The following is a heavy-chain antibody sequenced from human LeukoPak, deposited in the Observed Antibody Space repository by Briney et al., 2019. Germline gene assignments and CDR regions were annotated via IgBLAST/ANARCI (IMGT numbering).Heavy chain of an antibody. V-gene: IGHV3-7*01. Sequence: GGSLRLSCEGSGFTFSNYWMGWVRQAPGKGLEWVANIKQDGSEKYYVDSVKGRFTISRDNAKNSLYLQMNSLRAEDTAVYYCARVLGDFWSGFPDYWGQGTLVTVSS. CDR2: IKQDGSEK. CDR3: ARVLGDFWSGFPDY. D-gene: IGHD3-3*01. CDR1: GFTFSNYW. J-gene: IGHJ4*02.